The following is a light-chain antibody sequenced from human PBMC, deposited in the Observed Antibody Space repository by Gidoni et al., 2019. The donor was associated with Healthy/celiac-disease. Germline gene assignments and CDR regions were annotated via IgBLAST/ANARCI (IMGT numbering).Light chain of an antibody. V-gene: IGKV2-28*01. CDR2: LGS. J-gene: IGKJ5*01. Sequence: DIVMTQSPLSLPATPGEPASISCRSSQSLLHSNGYNYLDWYRQKPGQSPQLLIYLGSNRASGVPDRFSGSGSGTDFTLKISRVEAEDVGVYYCMQALQPTFGQXTRLEIK. CDR3: MQALQPT. CDR1: QSLLHSNGYNY.